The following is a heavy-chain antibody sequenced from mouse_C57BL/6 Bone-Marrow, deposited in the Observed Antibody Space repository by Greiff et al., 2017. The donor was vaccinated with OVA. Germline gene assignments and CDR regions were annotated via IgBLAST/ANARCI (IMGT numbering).Heavy chain of an antibody. CDR1: GYSITSGYY. V-gene: IGHV3-6*01. J-gene: IGHJ3*01. Sequence: EVQRVESGPGLVKPSQSLSLTCSVPGYSITSGYYWNWIRQFPGNKLEWMGYISYDGSNNYNPSLKNRISITRDTSKNQFFLKLNSVTTEDTATYYCARWGTWFAYWGQGTLVTVSA. CDR3: ARWGTWFAY. CDR2: ISYDGSN.